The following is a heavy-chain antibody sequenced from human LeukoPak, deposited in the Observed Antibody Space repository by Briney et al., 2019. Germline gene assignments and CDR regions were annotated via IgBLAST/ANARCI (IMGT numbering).Heavy chain of an antibody. CDR2: IYYSGST. D-gene: IGHD6-19*01. V-gene: IGHV4-39*07. CDR3: ARDWWAVAGTGIYYYYGMDV. J-gene: IGHJ6*02. CDR1: GGSIISSSYY. Sequence: SESLSLTCTVSGGSIISSSYYWGWIRQPPGKGLEWIGSIYYSGSTYYNPSLKSRVTISVDTSKNQFSLKLSSVTAADTAVYYCARDWWAVAGTGIYYYYGMDVWGQGTTVTVSS.